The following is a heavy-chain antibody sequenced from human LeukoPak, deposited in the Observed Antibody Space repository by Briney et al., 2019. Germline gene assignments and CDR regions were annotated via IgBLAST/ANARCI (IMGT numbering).Heavy chain of an antibody. D-gene: IGHD6-13*01. CDR1: GFPFTTYG. CDR2: ISAYNGNT. V-gene: IGHV1-18*01. Sequence: ASVKVSCKAAGFPFTTYGFTWVRQAPGQGLEWMGWISAYNGNTNYAQKFRDRVIMTTDTSTTTVYMELWSLTSDDTAVYYCARGGSSSPPGLDAWGQGTMVTVSS. J-gene: IGHJ6*02. CDR3: ARGGSSSPPGLDA.